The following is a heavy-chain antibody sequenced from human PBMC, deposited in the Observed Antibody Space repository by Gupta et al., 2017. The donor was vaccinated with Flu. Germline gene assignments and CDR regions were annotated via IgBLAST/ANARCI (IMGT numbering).Heavy chain of an antibody. J-gene: IGHJ4*02. V-gene: IGHV3-53*02. CDR2: IYSGGST. CDR3: ARDLYSVGYFDY. D-gene: IGHD2-21*01. CDR1: GFTVSSNY. Sequence: EVQLVETGGGLIQPGGSLRLSCAASGFTVSSNYMSWVRQAPGKGLGWVSVIYSGGSTYYADSVKGRFTISRDNSKNTLYLQMNSLRAEDTAVYYCARDLYSVGYFDYWGQGTLVTVSS.